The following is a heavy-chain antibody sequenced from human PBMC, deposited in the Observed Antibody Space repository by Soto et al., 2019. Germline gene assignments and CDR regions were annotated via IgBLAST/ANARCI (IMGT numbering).Heavy chain of an antibody. CDR3: ARRYGDYEYWYFDL. D-gene: IGHD4-17*01. J-gene: IGHJ2*01. CDR2: IYYSGST. Sequence: PSETLSLTCTVSGGSISSSSYYWGWIRQPPGKGLEWIGSIYYSGSTYYNPSLKSRVTISVDTSKNQFSLKLSSVTAADTAVYYCARRYGDYEYWYFDLWGRGTLVTVSS. V-gene: IGHV4-39*01. CDR1: GGSISSSSYY.